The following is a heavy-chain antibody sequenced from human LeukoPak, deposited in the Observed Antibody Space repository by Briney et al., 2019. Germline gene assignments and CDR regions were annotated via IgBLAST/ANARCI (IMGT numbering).Heavy chain of an antibody. CDR1: GGPISSSSYY. V-gene: IGHV3-7*01. Sequence: ETLSLTCTVSGGPISSSSYYWGWIRQAPGKGLEWVANIREDGTEKNYVDSVKGRFTISRDNAKNSLFLQMSNLRDDDTAIYYCARHVGISFWGQGTLVTVSS. CDR2: IREDGTEK. J-gene: IGHJ4*02. CDR3: ARHVGISF. D-gene: IGHD7-27*01.